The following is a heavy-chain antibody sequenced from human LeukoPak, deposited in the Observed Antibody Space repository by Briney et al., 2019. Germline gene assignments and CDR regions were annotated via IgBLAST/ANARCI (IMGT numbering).Heavy chain of an antibody. D-gene: IGHD3-10*01. Sequence: SVRVSCKASGYTFTSYGISWVRQAPGQGLEWMGGIIPIFGTANYAQKFQGRVTITADESTSTAYMELSSLRSEDTAVYYCARPGDYYYGMDVWGQGTTVTVSS. CDR2: IIPIFGTA. J-gene: IGHJ6*02. CDR3: ARPGDYYYGMDV. CDR1: GYTFTSYG. V-gene: IGHV1-69*13.